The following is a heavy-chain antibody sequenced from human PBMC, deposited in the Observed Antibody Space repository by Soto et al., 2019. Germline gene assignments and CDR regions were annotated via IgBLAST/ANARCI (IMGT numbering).Heavy chain of an antibody. J-gene: IGHJ6*03. CDR1: GYVFPSYD. V-gene: IGHV1-8*01. CDR3: ARADPRHYYMDV. Sequence: QVQLVQSVAEVKKPGASVRVSCKASGYVFPSYDITWVRQAPGHGLEWMGWVNPGSGYKGYAQNFQGRVTLTRNMSISTVYMELSSLRSEYTAVYYCARADPRHYYMDVWGKGTTVTVSS. CDR2: VNPGSGYK.